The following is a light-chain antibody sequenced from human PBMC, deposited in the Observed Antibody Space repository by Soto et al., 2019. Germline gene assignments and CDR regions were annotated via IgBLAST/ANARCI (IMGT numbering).Light chain of an antibody. Sequence: IQMTQSPSTLSASGGHTVTITCRASQPISVSLAWYRQKPGTAPNLLIYDASTLQEGVQSRFSGSGSGTEFTLTVTRLQPDDFATYFCQQYDKYSTFGHGTKGDVK. CDR1: QPISVS. CDR3: QQYDKYST. V-gene: IGKV1-5*01. CDR2: DAS. J-gene: IGKJ1*01.